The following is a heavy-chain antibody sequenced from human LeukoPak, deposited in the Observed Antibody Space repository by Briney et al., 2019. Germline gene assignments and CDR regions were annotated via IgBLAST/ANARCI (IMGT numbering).Heavy chain of an antibody. D-gene: IGHD3-3*01. CDR1: GFTFSSYA. Sequence: GGSLRLSCAASGFTFSSYAMSWVRQAPGKGLEWVSATSGSGGSTYYADSVKGRFTISRDNSKNTLYLQMNSLRAEDTAVYYCAKVSSEDFWSGYTDYWGQGTLVTVSS. CDR2: TSGSGGST. CDR3: AKVSSEDFWSGYTDY. J-gene: IGHJ4*02. V-gene: IGHV3-23*01.